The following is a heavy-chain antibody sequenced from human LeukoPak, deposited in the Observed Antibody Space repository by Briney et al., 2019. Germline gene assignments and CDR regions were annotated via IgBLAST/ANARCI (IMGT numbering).Heavy chain of an antibody. D-gene: IGHD6-19*01. V-gene: IGHV3-33*06. Sequence: GGSLRLSCAASGFTFSSYGMHWVRQAPGKGLEWVAVIWYDGSNKYYADSVKGRFTISRDNSKNTLYLQMNSLRAEDTAVYYCANDTRGIAVAGSFDYWGQGTLVTVSS. CDR3: ANDTRGIAVAGSFDY. CDR1: GFTFSSYG. CDR2: IWYDGSNK. J-gene: IGHJ4*02.